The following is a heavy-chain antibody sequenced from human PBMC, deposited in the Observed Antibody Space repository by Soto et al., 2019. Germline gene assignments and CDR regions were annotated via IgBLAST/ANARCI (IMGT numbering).Heavy chain of an antibody. CDR1: GGSFSGYY. CDR2: INHSGST. J-gene: IGHJ6*03. Sequence: SETLSLTCAVYGGSFSGYYWSWIRQPPGKGLEWIGEINHSGSTNYNPSLKSRVTISVDTSKNQFSLKLSSVTAADTAVYYCARALVPDYYYYHYMEVWGKGTTVNVSS. CDR3: ARALVPDYYYYHYMEV. V-gene: IGHV4-34*01.